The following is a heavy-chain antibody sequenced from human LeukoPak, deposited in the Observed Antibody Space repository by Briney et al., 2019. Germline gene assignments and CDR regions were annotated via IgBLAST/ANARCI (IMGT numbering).Heavy chain of an antibody. CDR1: GYTFTGYY. CDR2: INPNSGGT. V-gene: IGHV1-2*02. D-gene: IGHD3-10*01. CDR3: ARVGSTMVRGVIIDY. Sequence: GASVKVSCKASGYTFTGYYMHWVRQAPGQGLAWMGWINPNSGGTNYAQKFQGRVTMTRDTSISTAYMELSRLRSDDTAVYYCARVGSTMVRGVIIDYWGQGTLVTVSS. J-gene: IGHJ4*02.